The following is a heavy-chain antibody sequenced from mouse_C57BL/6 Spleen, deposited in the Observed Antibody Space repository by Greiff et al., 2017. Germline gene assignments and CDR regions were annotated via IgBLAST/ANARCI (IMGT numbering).Heavy chain of an antibody. CDR1: GYTFTSYW. Sequence: QVQLQQPGAELVRPGSSVKLSCKASGYTFTSYWMDWVKQRPGQGLEWIGNIDPSDSETHYNQKFKDKATLTVDKSSSTAYMQLSSLTSEDAAVCNCAITTVVATDWFAYWGQRPLVAVAA. CDR3: AITTVVATDWFAY. CDR2: IDPSDSET. J-gene: IGHJ3*01. V-gene: IGHV1-61*01. D-gene: IGHD1-1*01.